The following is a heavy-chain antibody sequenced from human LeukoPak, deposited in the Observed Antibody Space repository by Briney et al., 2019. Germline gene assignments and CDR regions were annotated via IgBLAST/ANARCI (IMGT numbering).Heavy chain of an antibody. V-gene: IGHV3-48*03. D-gene: IGHD6-19*01. CDR2: ISFSGSTI. Sequence: PGGSLRLSRAASGFTFGSYEMNWVRPAPGKGLEWVSYISFSGSTIYYAHSVKGRFTISRDNSKNTLYLQVNRLRAEDTAVYYCAMAVIGSGWTLDYWGQGTLVTVSS. CDR1: GFTFGSYE. J-gene: IGHJ4*02. CDR3: AMAVIGSGWTLDY.